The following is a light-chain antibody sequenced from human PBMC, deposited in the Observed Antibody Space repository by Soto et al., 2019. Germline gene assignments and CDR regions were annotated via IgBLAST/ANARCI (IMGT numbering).Light chain of an antibody. CDR1: QSISSW. V-gene: IGKV1-5*03. Sequence: DIQMTQSPSTLSASVGDRVTITCRASQSISSWLAWFQQKPGKAPKLLIYKASTVESGVPSRFSGSGSGTEFTLTISSLQPDDFATYYCQQYNSYSWTFGQGTKVEIK. CDR3: QQYNSYSWT. J-gene: IGKJ1*01. CDR2: KAS.